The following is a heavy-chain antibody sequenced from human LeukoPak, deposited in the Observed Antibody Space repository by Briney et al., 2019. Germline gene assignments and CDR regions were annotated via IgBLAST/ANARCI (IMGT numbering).Heavy chain of an antibody. D-gene: IGHD3-10*01. CDR2: IYSGGST. CDR1: GFTVSSNY. Sequence: GGSLRLSCAASGFTVSSNYMSWVRQAPGKGLEWVSVIYSGGSTYYADSVKGRFTISRDNSKNTLYLQMNSLRAEDTAVYYCARHLWFGEWYFDLWGRGTLVTVSS. CDR3: ARHLWFGEWYFDL. V-gene: IGHV3-53*01. J-gene: IGHJ2*01.